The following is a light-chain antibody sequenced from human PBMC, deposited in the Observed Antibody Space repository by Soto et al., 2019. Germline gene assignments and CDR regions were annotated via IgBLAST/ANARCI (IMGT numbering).Light chain of an antibody. J-gene: IGLJ1*01. CDR1: SSDVGGYNY. V-gene: IGLV2-14*01. CDR3: STYTSSSIDYV. CDR2: EVS. Sequence: QSALTQPASVSGSPGQSITISCTGTSSDVGGYNYVSWYQQHPGKAPKLMIYEVSNRPSGVANRFSGSKSGNTASLTISVLQAEDEADYYCSTYTSSSIDYVFGTGTKVTVL.